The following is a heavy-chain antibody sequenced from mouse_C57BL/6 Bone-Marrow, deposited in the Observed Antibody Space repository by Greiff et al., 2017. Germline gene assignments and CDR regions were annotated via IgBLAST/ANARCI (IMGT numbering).Heavy chain of an antibody. CDR1: GYTFPDYY. CDR2: IYPGSGNT. CDR3: ARSYGNYGFAY. V-gene: IGHV1-76*01. J-gene: IGHJ3*01. Sequence: QLQLKESGAELVRPGASVKLSCKASGYTFPDYYINWVKQRPGQGLEWIARIYPGSGNTYYNEKFKGKATLTAEKSSSTAYMQLSSLTSEDSAVYFCARSYGNYGFAYWGQGTLVTVSA. D-gene: IGHD2-1*01.